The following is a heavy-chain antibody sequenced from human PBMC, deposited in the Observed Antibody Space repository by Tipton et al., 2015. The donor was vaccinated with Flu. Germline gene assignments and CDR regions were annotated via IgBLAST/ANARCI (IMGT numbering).Heavy chain of an antibody. CDR1: GYSISSDN. J-gene: IGHJ6*02. D-gene: IGHD6-13*01. CDR3: ARDQGLGAGMTYDYYDIDV. V-gene: IGHV4-28*03. CDR2: IYSSSGRT. Sequence: TLSLTCNVSGYSISSDNWWGWIRQPAGRGLEWIGRIYSSSGRTNYNRSLKSRVTMSVDASKNQFSLNLNSVTAADTAVYYCARDQGLGAGMTYDYYDIDVWGQGTTVTVSS.